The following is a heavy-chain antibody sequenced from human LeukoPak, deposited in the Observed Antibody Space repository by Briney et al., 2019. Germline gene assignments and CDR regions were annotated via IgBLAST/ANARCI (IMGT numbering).Heavy chain of an antibody. V-gene: IGHV3-23*01. CDR3: AKDQGVVVINFDY. J-gene: IGHJ4*02. D-gene: IGHD3-22*01. CDR1: GFTFSSYA. CDR2: ISGSGGST. Sequence: GGSLRLSCAASGFTFSSYAMSWVRQAPGKGLEWVSAISGSGGSTYYADSVKGRFTIPRDNSKNTLYLQMNSLRAEDTAVYYCAKDQGVVVINFDYWGQGTLVTVSS.